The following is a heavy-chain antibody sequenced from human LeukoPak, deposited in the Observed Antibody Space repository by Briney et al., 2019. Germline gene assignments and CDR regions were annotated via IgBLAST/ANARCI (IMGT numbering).Heavy chain of an antibody. V-gene: IGHV4-61*10. D-gene: IGHD3-22*01. CDR3: ASSYYDSSGPNY. CDR2: IYYSGST. CDR1: GGSISSGSYY. Sequence: PSQTLSLTCTVSGGSISSGSYYWSWIRQPAGKGLEWIGYIYYSGSTNYNPSLKSRVTISVDTSKNQFSLKLSSVTAADTAVYYCASSYYDSSGPNYWGQGTLVTVSS. J-gene: IGHJ4*02.